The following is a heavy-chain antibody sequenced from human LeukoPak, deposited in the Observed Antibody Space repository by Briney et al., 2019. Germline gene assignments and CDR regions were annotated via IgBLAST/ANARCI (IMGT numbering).Heavy chain of an antibody. Sequence: GGSLRLSCAASGFTFSSYWMSWVRQAPGKGLEWVANIKQDGSEKYYVDSVKGRFTISRDNAKNSLYLQMNSLRAEDTAVYYCALLSGGNFAVDPTFDYWGQGTLVTVSS. CDR1: GFTFSSYW. D-gene: IGHD2-2*01. J-gene: IGHJ4*02. CDR3: ALLSGGNFAVDPTFDY. V-gene: IGHV3-7*01. CDR2: IKQDGSEK.